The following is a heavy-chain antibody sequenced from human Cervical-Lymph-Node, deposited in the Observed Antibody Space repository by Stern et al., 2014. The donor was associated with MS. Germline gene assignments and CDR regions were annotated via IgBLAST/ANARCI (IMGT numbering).Heavy chain of an antibody. CDR1: GFSFSTGEVG. V-gene: IGHV2-5*02. CDR2: RYWDEDK. CDR3: TRSRSYTYGAKRAWYFDL. Sequence: QITLKESGPTLVKPTQTLTLTCPFSGFSFSTGEVGVGWIRQPPGKALEWLALRYWDEDKRYSPSLQGRLTITKDTSKSQVVLTMTNMDPVDTATYYCTRSRSYTYGAKRAWYFDLWGRGTHVTVAS. J-gene: IGHJ2*01. D-gene: IGHD4-23*01.